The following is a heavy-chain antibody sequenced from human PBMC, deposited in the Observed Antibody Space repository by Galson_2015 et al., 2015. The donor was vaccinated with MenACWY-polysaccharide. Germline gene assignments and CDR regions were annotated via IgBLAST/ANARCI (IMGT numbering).Heavy chain of an antibody. V-gene: IGHV1-18*01. CDR1: GYTFTSYG. CDR3: AREDGGSSWGNWFDP. D-gene: IGHD6-13*01. CDR2: ISAYNGNT. J-gene: IGHJ5*02. Sequence: SVKVSCKASGYTFTSYGISWVRQAPGQGLEWMGWISAYNGNTNYAQKLQGRVTMTTDTSTSTAYMELRSLRSDDTAVYYCAREDGGSSWGNWFDPWGQGTLVTVSS.